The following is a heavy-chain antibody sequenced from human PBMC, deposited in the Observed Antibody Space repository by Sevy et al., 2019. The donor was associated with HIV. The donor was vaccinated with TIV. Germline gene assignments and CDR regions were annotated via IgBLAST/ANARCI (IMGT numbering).Heavy chain of an antibody. CDR1: GGSISSSGYS. CDR2: IFHSGST. V-gene: IGHV4-30-2*01. D-gene: IGHD1-1*01. Sequence: TLSLTCAVSGGSISSSGYSWSWIRQPPGKGLEWIGYIFHSGSTYYNPSLKSRVTISEDRSKNQFSLKLNSVTAADTAVYYCARVSSLELTYGMDVWGQGTTVTVSS. CDR3: ARVSSLELTYGMDV. J-gene: IGHJ6*02.